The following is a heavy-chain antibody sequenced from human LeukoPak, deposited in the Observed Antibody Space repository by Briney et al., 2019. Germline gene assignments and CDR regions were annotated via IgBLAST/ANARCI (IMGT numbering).Heavy chain of an antibody. Sequence: SETLSLTCAVSGGSISSGGSSWSWIRQPPGKGLEWIGYIYHSGSTYYNPSLKSRVTMTVDTSSSRFSLNLTSVTAADTAIYFCSRGAIPQDSVRDYLKFDIWGQGALVTVSS. V-gene: IGHV4-30-2*01. D-gene: IGHD4-17*01. J-gene: IGHJ4*02. CDR2: IYHSGST. CDR3: SRGAIPQDSVRDYLKFDI. CDR1: GGSISSGGSS.